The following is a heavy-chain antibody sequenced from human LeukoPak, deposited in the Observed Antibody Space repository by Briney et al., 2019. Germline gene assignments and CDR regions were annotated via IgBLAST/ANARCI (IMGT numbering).Heavy chain of an antibody. CDR1: GHTFTGYY. V-gene: IGHV1-2*02. CDR2: INPNSGGT. Sequence: ASVKVSCKASGHTFTGYYIHWVRQAPGQGLEWMGWINPNSGGTNYAQNFQGRVTMTRDTSITTAYMELSRLTSDDTAVYYCVRDDVSPWGQGTLVTVSS. CDR3: VRDDVSP. J-gene: IGHJ5*02.